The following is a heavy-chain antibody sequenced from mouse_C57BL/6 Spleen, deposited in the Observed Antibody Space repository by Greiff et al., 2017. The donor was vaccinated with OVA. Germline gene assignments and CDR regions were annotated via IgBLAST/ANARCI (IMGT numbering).Heavy chain of an antibody. Sequence: QVHVKQSGAELVKPGASVKMSCKASGYTITTYSIEWLKQNPGKSLEWIGNFHPYNDDNKYNEKFKGKATLTVEKSSSTVYLELSRLTSDDSAGYYCARRYYGKMDYWGQGTSVTVSS. CDR2: FHPYNDDN. CDR1: GYTITTYS. D-gene: IGHD1-1*01. V-gene: IGHV1-47*01. J-gene: IGHJ4*01. CDR3: ARRYYGKMDY.